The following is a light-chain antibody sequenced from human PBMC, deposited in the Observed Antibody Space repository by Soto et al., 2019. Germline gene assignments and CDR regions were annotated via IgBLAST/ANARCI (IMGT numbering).Light chain of an antibody. CDR2: GAS. CDR3: QQYGSSYPWT. V-gene: IGKV3-20*01. J-gene: IGKJ1*01. Sequence: EIVLTQSPGTLSLSPGERATLSCRASQSVSSNYLAWYQQKPGQAPRLLIYGASSRATGIPDRFSGGGSGTDFTLTIRRLEPEDFAVYYCQQYGSSYPWTFGQGTKVDIK. CDR1: QSVSSNY.